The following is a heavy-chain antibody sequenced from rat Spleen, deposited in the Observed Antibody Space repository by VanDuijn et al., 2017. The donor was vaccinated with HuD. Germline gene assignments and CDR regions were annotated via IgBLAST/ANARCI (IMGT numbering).Heavy chain of an antibody. Sequence: EVQLVESGGGLVQPGRSLKLSCAASGFTFSNYGMAWVRQTPTKGLEWVSSINPDGGRTYYPDSVKGRFTISRDNAENTVYLQMNSLRSEDTATYYCAVSGYGYWGQGVMVIVSS. V-gene: IGHV5-29*01. CDR2: INPDGGRT. CDR1: GFTFSNYG. CDR3: AVSGYGY. D-gene: IGHD4-3*01. J-gene: IGHJ2*01.